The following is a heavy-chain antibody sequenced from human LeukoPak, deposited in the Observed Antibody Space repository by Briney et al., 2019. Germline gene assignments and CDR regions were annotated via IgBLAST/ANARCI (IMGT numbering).Heavy chain of an antibody. CDR3: AGTKVYYYYGMDV. CDR2: IYYSGST. J-gene: IGHJ6*02. V-gene: IGHV4-61*01. CDR1: GGSVSSGSYY. Sequence: SETLSLTCTVSGGSVSSGSYYWSWIRQPPGKGLEWIGYIYYSGSTNYNPSLKSRVTISVDTSKNQFSLKLSSVTAADTAVYYCAGTKVYYYYGMDVWGQGTTVTVSS. D-gene: IGHD4-17*01.